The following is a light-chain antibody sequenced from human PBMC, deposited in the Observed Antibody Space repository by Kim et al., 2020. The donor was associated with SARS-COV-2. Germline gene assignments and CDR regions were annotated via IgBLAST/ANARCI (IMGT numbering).Light chain of an antibody. V-gene: IGLV3-19*01. Sequence: SSELTQDPAVSVALGQTVRIKCQGDSLRSYYASWYQQKPGQAPVLVIYGKNNRPSGIPDRFSGSSSGNTASLTITGAQAEDEADYYCNSRDSSGNHLWVFGGGTQLTVL. J-gene: IGLJ3*02. CDR2: GKN. CDR1: SLRSYY. CDR3: NSRDSSGNHLWV.